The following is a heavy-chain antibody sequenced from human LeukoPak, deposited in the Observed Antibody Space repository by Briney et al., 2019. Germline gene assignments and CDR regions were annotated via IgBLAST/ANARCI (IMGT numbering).Heavy chain of an antibody. D-gene: IGHD6-13*01. CDR1: GFTFSSYA. Sequence: GGSLRLSCAASGFTFSSYAMHWVRQAPGKGLEWVAVISYDGSNKYYADSVKGRFTISRDNSKNTLYLQMNSLRAEDTAVYYCARDLGYSRSRPQYYYYGMDVWGQGTTVTVSS. V-gene: IGHV3-30*04. J-gene: IGHJ6*02. CDR2: ISYDGSNK. CDR3: ARDLGYSRSRPQYYYYGMDV.